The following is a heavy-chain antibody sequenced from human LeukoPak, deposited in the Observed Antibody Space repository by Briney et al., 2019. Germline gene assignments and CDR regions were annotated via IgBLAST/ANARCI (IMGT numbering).Heavy chain of an antibody. V-gene: IGHV4-34*01. D-gene: IGHD3-22*01. Sequence: SETLSLTCAVYGGSFSGYYWSWIRQPPGKGLEWIGEINHSGSTNHNPSLKSRVTISVDTSKNQFSLKLSSVTAADTAVYYCARGGYYYDSSGYSDYWGQGTLVTVSS. CDR3: ARGGYYYDSSGYSDY. CDR2: INHSGST. J-gene: IGHJ4*02. CDR1: GGSFSGYY.